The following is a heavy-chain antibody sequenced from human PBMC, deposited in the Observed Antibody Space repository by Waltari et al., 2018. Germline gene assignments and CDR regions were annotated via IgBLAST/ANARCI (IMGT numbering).Heavy chain of an antibody. CDR2: FNIGNSNT. CDR1: GYIFTRYA. V-gene: IGHV1-3*04. CDR3: ARDSGSGSLHH. Sequence: QVQLVQSGAEVKKPGASVKVSCRASGYIFTRYAIHWVRQAPGQRLEGMGWFNIGNSNTRYSQRFQDRVSITRDTSASTAYMDLSSLRSEDTAVYYCARDSGSGSLHHWGQGTLVTVSS. J-gene: IGHJ4*02. D-gene: IGHD3-10*01.